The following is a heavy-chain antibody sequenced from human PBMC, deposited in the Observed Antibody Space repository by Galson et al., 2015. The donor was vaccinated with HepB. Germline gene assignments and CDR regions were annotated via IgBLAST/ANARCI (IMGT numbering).Heavy chain of an antibody. CDR3: ASKHYYDSSVRNIDY. CDR1: GDTFSSYT. CDR2: IIPNLGRA. V-gene: IGHV1-69*02. Sequence: SVKVSCKASGDTFSSYTISWVRQAPGQGLEWMGRIIPNLGRANYAQKFQGRVTITTDKSTSTAYMELSSLRSEDTAVYYCASKHYYDSSVRNIDYWGQGTLVTVSS. J-gene: IGHJ4*02. D-gene: IGHD3-22*01.